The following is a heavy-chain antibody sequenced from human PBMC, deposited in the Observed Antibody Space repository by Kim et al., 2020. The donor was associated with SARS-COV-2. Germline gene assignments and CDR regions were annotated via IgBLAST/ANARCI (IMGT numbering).Heavy chain of an antibody. V-gene: IGHV3-64*02. CDR2: ISSNGGST. J-gene: IGHJ4*02. Sequence: GGSLRLSCAASGFTFSSYAMHWVRQAPGKGLEYVSAISSNGGSTYYADSVKGRFTISRDNSKNTLYLQMGSLRAEDMAVYYCARSAAGSMTHFDYWGQGTLVTVSS. CDR1: GFTFSSYA. CDR3: ARSAAGSMTHFDY. D-gene: IGHD6-13*01.